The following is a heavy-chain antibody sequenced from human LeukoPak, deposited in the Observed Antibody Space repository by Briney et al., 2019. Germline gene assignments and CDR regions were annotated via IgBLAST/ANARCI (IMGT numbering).Heavy chain of an antibody. V-gene: IGHV4-59*01. CDR2: IYYSGST. CDR3: ARDQLVLAQNDRTYYYGMDV. Sequence: SETLSLTCTVSGGSISSYYWSWIRQPPGKGLEWIGYIYYSGSTNYNPSLKSRVTISVDTSKNQFSLKLSSVTAADTAVYYCARDQLVLAQNDRTYYYGMDVWGQGTTVTVSS. D-gene: IGHD6-13*01. J-gene: IGHJ6*02. CDR1: GGSISSYY.